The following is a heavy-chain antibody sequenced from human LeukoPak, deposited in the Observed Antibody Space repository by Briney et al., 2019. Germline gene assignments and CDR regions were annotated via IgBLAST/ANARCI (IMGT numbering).Heavy chain of an antibody. CDR3: ARGGLSKYYYDSSGYYYY. CDR2: ISAYNGNT. CDR1: GYTFTSYG. D-gene: IGHD3-22*01. Sequence: GASVKVSCKASGYTFTSYGISWVRQAPGQGLEWMGWISAYNGNTNYAQKLQGRVTMTTDTSTSTAYMELRSLRSDDTAVYYCARGGLSKYYYDSSGYYYYWGQGTLVTVSS. V-gene: IGHV1-18*01. J-gene: IGHJ4*02.